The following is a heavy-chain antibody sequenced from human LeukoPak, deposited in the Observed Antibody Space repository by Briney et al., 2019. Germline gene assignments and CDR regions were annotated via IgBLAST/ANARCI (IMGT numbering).Heavy chain of an antibody. D-gene: IGHD3-9*01. CDR3: ARSPHILTGENFDF. CDR1: NYTFTSYA. J-gene: IGHJ4*02. V-gene: IGHV1-2*02. Sequence: ASVKVSCKASNYTFTSYAISWLRQAPGQGLEWMGWINVNSGGTNYAQKFYARVTMTRDTSISTAYMELSRLRSDDTAVFYCARSPHILTGENFDFWGQGTLVTVSS. CDR2: INVNSGGT.